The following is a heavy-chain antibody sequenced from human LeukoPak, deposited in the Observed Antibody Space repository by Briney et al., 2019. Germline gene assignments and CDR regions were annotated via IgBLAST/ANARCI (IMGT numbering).Heavy chain of an antibody. CDR3: ARRLRKYYFDY. J-gene: IGHJ4*02. CDR1: GGSFSGYY. Sequence: PSETLSLTCAVYGGSFSGYYWSWIRQPPGKGLEWIGEINHSGSTNYNPSLKSRDTISVDTSKNQFSLKLSSVTAADTAVYYCARRLRKYYFDYWGQGTLVTVSS. CDR2: INHSGST. V-gene: IGHV4-34*01. D-gene: IGHD5/OR15-5a*01.